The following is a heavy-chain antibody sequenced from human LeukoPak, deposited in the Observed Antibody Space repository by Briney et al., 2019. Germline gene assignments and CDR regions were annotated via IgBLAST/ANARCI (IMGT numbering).Heavy chain of an antibody. V-gene: IGHV3-30*18. D-gene: IGHD5-18*01. CDR3: ANLNIGTATSRHY. CDR1: GFTFSSYV. J-gene: IGHJ4*02. Sequence: GGSLRLSCAASGFTFSSYVMHWVRQAPAKGLEWVAVISYDGSNKSYAGSVKGRFTISRDNSKNTLYLQMNSLRAEDTAVYYCANLNIGTATSRHYWGQGTLVTVSS. CDR2: ISYDGSNK.